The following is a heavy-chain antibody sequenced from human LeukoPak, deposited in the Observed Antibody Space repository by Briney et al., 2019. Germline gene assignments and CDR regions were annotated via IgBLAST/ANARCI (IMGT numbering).Heavy chain of an antibody. V-gene: IGHV3-11*01. CDR3: ARDSYDFWSEHYMDV. CDR2: ISSSGSTI. CDR1: GFTFSDYY. Sequence: GGSLRLSCAASGFTFSDYYMSWNRQAPGKGLEWVSYISSSGSTIYYADSVKGRFTISRDNAKNSLYLQMNSLRAEDTAVYYCARDSYDFWSEHYMDVWGKGTTVTVSS. D-gene: IGHD3-3*01. J-gene: IGHJ6*03.